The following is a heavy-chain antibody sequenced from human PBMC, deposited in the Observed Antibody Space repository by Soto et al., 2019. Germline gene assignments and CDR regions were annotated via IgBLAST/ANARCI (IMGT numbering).Heavy chain of an antibody. V-gene: IGHV3-23*01. J-gene: IGHJ4*02. Sequence: EVQLLESGGGLVQPGGSLRLSCAVSGLTFRNHAMSWVRQAPGKGLEWVSTIAPIGYSTHYAGSVEGRFTISREDSKSTLDLQMNSLRADDTAVYYCVSWVSPHFDYWGQGTLVSVSS. CDR3: VSWVSPHFDY. CDR1: GLTFRNHA. CDR2: IAPIGYST. D-gene: IGHD2-8*01.